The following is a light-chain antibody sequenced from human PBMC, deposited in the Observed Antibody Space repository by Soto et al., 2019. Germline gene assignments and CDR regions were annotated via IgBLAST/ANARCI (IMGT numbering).Light chain of an antibody. J-gene: IGKJ1*01. CDR2: KAS. Sequence: DIQMTQSPFTLSASVGDRVTITCRASQSISSWSAWYQQKPGKAPKLLIYKASTLESGVPSNFSGSGSGTEFTLTISSLQPEDFATYYCQHYNSYSEAFGQGTKVDI. V-gene: IGKV1-5*03. CDR1: QSISSW. CDR3: QHYNSYSEA.